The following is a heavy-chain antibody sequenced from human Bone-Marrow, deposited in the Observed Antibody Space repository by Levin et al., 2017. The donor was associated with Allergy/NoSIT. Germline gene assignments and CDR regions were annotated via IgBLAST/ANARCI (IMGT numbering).Heavy chain of an antibody. CDR2: ISAYNGNT. CDR1: GYTFTSYG. V-gene: IGHV1-18*01. Sequence: GGSLRLSCKASGYTFTSYGISWVRQAPGQGLEWMGWISAYNGNTNYAQKLQGRVTMTTDTSTSTAYMELRSLRSDDTAVYYCARVFWHPNGSPHDYWGQGTLVTVSS. J-gene: IGHJ4*02. D-gene: IGHD3-10*01. CDR3: ARVFWHPNGSPHDY.